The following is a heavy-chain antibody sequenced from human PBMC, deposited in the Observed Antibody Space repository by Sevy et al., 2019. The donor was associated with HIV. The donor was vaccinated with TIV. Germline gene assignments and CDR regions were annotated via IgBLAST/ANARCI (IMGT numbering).Heavy chain of an antibody. Sequence: GGSLRLSCAVSGFSFDSYGMTWVRQAPGKGLEWVSGISGSGTRIYYADSVKGRFIITRDNSKNTLYLQMNSLSAEDTALYYCARGPLISGAGFSWGHGTLVTVSS. D-gene: IGHD6-13*01. CDR1: GFSFDSYG. CDR2: ISGSGTRI. CDR3: ARGPLISGAGFS. J-gene: IGHJ5*01. V-gene: IGHV3-23*01.